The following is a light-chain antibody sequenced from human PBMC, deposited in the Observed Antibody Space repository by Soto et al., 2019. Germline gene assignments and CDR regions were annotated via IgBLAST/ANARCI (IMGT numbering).Light chain of an antibody. CDR1: SSDVGGYNY. V-gene: IGLV2-8*01. CDR2: EVN. Sequence: QSVLTQPPSASGSPGQSVAISCTGTSSDVGGYNYVSWYQQHPGKAPKLMIYEVNKRPSGVPDRFSGSKSGNTASLTVSGLQAEDDADYYCSSYAGSSNVFGTGTKVTV. J-gene: IGLJ1*01. CDR3: SSYAGSSNV.